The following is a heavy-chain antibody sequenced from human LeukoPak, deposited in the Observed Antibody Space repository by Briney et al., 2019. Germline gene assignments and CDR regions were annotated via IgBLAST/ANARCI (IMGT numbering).Heavy chain of an antibody. CDR1: GFTFSSYW. V-gene: IGHV3-7*01. CDR3: ARDWSSGYYYARFRFDP. J-gene: IGHJ5*02. Sequence: GGSLRLSCAASGFTFSSYWMSWVRQAPGKGLEWVANIKQDGSEKYYVDSVKGRFTISRDNAKNSLYLQMNSLRAEDTAVCYCARDWSSGYYYARFRFDPWGQGTLVTVSS. CDR2: IKQDGSEK. D-gene: IGHD3-22*01.